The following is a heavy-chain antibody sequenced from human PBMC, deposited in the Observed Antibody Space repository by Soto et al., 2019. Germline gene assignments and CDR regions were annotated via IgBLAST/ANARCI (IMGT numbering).Heavy chain of an antibody. V-gene: IGHV3-74*01. Sequence: EVQLVESGGDLVQPGGSLRLSCAVSGLTFSSYWMHWVRQAPGKGLEWVSRIDSDGSRTNYADSVKGRFTISRDNAKNTVYLQMNSLRADDTAVYYCVRGLDGDNRGQGTLVIVSS. CDR1: GLTFSSYW. J-gene: IGHJ4*01. CDR3: VRGLDGDN. CDR2: IDSDGSRT.